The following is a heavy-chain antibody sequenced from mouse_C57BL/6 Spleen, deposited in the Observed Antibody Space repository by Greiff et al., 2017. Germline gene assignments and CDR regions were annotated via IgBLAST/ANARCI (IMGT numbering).Heavy chain of an antibody. Sequence: QVQLQQSGPELVKPGASVKISCKASGYAFSSSWMNWVKQRPGKGLEWIGRIYPGDGDTNYNGKFKGKATLTADKSSGTAYMQLSSLTSEDSAVYFCARGVYYGSSYYFDYWGQGTTLTVSS. CDR1: GYAFSSSW. J-gene: IGHJ2*01. CDR3: ARGVYYGSSYYFDY. D-gene: IGHD1-1*01. CDR2: IYPGDGDT. V-gene: IGHV1-82*01.